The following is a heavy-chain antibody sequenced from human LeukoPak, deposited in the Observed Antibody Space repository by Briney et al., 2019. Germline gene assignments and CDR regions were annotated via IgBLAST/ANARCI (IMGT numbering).Heavy chain of an antibody. CDR2: KKLDGSEK. V-gene: IGHV3-7*03. J-gene: IGHJ3*02. CDR1: GFPFSNYW. CDR3: ARYSSSGAFET. D-gene: IGHD6-6*01. Sequence: GGSLRLSCVASGFPFSNYWMGWVRQAPGKGREWLANKKLDGSEKEYMDSVKGRFTISRDNAKNSLYLQMSSLRAEDTAVYFCARYSSSGAFETWGQGTMVAVSS.